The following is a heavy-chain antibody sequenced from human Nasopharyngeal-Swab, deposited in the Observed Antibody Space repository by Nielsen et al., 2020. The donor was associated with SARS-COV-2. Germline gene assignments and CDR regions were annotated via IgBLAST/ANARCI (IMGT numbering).Heavy chain of an antibody. J-gene: IGHJ5*02. Sequence: GGSLRLSCVTSGFTFGRYWMTWVRQAPGKGLEWVANIQQDGDITYYLESVKGRFTISRDSSKNTLYLQMNSLRAEDTAVYYCAKDSGAGFCDGGSCFPTNHWGQGTLVTVSS. D-gene: IGHD2-15*01. V-gene: IGHV3-7*03. CDR1: GFTFGRYW. CDR3: AKDSGAGFCDGGSCFPTNH. CDR2: IQQDGDIT.